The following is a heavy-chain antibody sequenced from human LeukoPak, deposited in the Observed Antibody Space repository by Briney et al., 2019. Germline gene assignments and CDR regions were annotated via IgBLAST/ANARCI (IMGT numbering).Heavy chain of an antibody. J-gene: IGHJ4*02. Sequence: PGRSLRLSCAASGFTFSSYAMHWVRQPPAQGLELVAVISYDGSNKYSPDSVEGRFTISRDNSKNTLYLQLNSLRAQETTVYYCARCIVGAPFADYWGQGTLVTVSS. D-gene: IGHD1-26*01. V-gene: IGHV3-30-3*01. CDR3: ARCIVGAPFADY. CDR1: GFTFSSYA. CDR2: ISYDGSNK.